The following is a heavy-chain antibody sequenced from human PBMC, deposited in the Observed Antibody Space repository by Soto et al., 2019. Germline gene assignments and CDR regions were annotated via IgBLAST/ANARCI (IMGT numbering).Heavy chain of an antibody. V-gene: IGHV4-30-4*08. J-gene: IGHJ6*02. Sequence: QVQLQQSGPGLVEPSQTLSLTCAVSGGSISSEYFHWTWIRQSPGKGLEWIGYIHYTGSIMYNPSFKSRLTMAVDTTKNQCSLQLTSVTAADTAVYFCAREDDGGDRDYYGLDVWGQGTTVTVSS. CDR2: IHYTGSI. CDR1: GGSISSEYFH. D-gene: IGHD2-21*02. CDR3: AREDDGGDRDYYGLDV.